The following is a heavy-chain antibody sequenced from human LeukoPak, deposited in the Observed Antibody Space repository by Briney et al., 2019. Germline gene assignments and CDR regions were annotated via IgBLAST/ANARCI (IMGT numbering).Heavy chain of an antibody. Sequence: GGSLRLSCAASGFTFSSYAMSWVRQAPGKELEWVSIIYSGGNTYYADSVKGKFTISRDISKNTVSLQMNSLRAEDTAVYYCTRVRIEVAGWVPFDYWGQGTLVSVSS. V-gene: IGHV3-66*01. CDR2: IYSGGNT. J-gene: IGHJ4*02. D-gene: IGHD6-19*01. CDR3: TRVRIEVAGWVPFDY. CDR1: GFTFSSYA.